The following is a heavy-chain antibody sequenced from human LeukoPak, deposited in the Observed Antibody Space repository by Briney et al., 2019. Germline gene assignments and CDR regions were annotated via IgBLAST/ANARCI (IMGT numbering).Heavy chain of an antibody. CDR2: FDPEDGET. CDR3: AILGGPAAPTYYYYYMDV. V-gene: IGHV1-24*01. Sequence: ASVKVSCKVSGYTLTELSMHWVRQAPGKGLEWMGGFDPEDGETICAQKFQGRVTMTEDTSTDTAYMELSSLRSEDTAVYYCAILGGPAAPTYYYYYMDVWGKGTTVTVSS. D-gene: IGHD2-2*01. J-gene: IGHJ6*03. CDR1: GYTLTELS.